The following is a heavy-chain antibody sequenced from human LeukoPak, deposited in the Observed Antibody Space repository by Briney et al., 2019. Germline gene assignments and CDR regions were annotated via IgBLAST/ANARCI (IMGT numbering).Heavy chain of an antibody. J-gene: IGHJ4*02. CDR2: IYNGGNT. CDR3: ARPLWFGMGGYVDY. Sequence: SGRSLRLSCAASGLTVSGNYMTWVRHAPGEGLEWVSVIYNGGNTYYADSVKGRFTISRDNSKNTLQLQMNSLRAEDTAVYYCARPLWFGMGGYVDYWGQGTLVTVSS. D-gene: IGHD3-16*01. V-gene: IGHV3-53*01. CDR1: GLTVSGNY.